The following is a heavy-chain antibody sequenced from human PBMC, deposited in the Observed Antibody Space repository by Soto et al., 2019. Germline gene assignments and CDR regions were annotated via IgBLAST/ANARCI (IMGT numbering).Heavy chain of an antibody. D-gene: IGHD3-9*01. CDR2: IYPGDSDT. CDR3: ARSGYYDILTGYYYYYYMDV. J-gene: IGHJ6*03. Sequence: TGESLKISCKGSGYSFTSYWIGWVRQMPGKGLEWMGIIYPGDSDTRYSPSFQGQVTISADKSISTAYLQWSSLKASDTAMYYCARSGYYDILTGYYYYYYMDVWGKGTTVTVSS. CDR1: GYSFTSYW. V-gene: IGHV5-51*01.